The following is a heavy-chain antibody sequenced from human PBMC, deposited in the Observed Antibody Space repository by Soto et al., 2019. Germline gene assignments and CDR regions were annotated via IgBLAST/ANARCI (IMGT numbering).Heavy chain of an antibody. D-gene: IGHD6-13*01. Sequence: QVQLVESGGGVVQPGRSLRLSCAASGFTFSSYAMHWVRQAPGKGLEWVAVISYDGSNKYYADSVKGRFTISRDNSKNTLYLQMNSLRAEDTAVYYCARDGGIAAAGKIDYWGQGTLVTVSS. CDR2: ISYDGSNK. J-gene: IGHJ4*02. CDR3: ARDGGIAAAGKIDY. CDR1: GFTFSSYA. V-gene: IGHV3-30-3*01.